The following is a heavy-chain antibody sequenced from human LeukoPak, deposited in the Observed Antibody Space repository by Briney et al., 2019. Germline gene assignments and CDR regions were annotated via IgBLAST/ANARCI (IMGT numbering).Heavy chain of an antibody. Sequence: GGSLRLSCAASGFAFSNAWMSWVRQAPGKGLEWVGRIESKTDGGTTDYAAPVKGRFTISRDDSKNTLYLQMNSLKTEDTAVYYCTTGGYGGQFDYWGQGTLVTVSS. CDR3: TTGGYGGQFDY. J-gene: IGHJ4*02. V-gene: IGHV3-15*04. D-gene: IGHD5-12*01. CDR1: GFAFSNAW. CDR2: IESKTDGGTT.